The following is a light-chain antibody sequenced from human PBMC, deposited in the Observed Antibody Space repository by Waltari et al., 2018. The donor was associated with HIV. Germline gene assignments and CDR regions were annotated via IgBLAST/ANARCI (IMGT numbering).Light chain of an antibody. CDR3: ATWDDGLSGWV. J-gene: IGLJ3*02. CDR2: NNE. CDR1: ASNIGGNT. V-gene: IGLV1-44*01. Sequence: QSVVTQPPSASGTPGQRVTMSCSGSASNIGGNTVNWYQHLPQTAPKLLIYNNEGRPSGGPDRCSASKTGTSASRDISGLQSEDEADYYCATWDDGLSGWVFGGGTKLTVL.